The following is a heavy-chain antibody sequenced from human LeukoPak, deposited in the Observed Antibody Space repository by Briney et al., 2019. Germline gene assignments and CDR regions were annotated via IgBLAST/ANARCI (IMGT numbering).Heavy chain of an antibody. CDR2: VYYSGST. CDR1: GDSISSYY. Sequence: SETLSLTCTVSGDSISSYYWSWIRQPPGKGLEWIGYVYYSGSTNYNPSLKSRVTISIDTSKNQFSLKLSSVTAADTAVYYCASNYYGSGSPLDYWGQGTLVTVSS. D-gene: IGHD3-10*01. CDR3: ASNYYGSGSPLDY. J-gene: IGHJ4*02. V-gene: IGHV4-59*12.